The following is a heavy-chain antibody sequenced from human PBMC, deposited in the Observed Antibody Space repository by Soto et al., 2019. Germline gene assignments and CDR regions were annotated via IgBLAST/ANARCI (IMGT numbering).Heavy chain of an antibody. CDR1: GFTVSSNY. V-gene: IGHV3-53*04. D-gene: IGHD2-8*02. J-gene: IGHJ3*02. Sequence: GESLKISCAASGFTVSSNYMSWVRQAPGKGLEWVSVIYSGGSTYYADSVKGRFTISRHNSKNTLYLQMNSLRAEDTAVYYCARDTGDAFDIWGQGTMVTVSS. CDR3: ARDTGDAFDI. CDR2: IYSGGST.